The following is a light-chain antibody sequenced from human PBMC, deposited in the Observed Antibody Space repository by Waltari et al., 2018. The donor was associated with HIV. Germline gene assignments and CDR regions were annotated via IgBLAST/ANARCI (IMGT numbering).Light chain of an antibody. CDR3: SSYTSSSALDVV. CDR1: SSDVGGYDS. Sequence: QSALTQPASVSGSPGHSITISCTGTSSDVGGYDSFSWYQQHPGKAPKLMIFDVSNRPSGVSNRFSGSKSGNTASLTISGLQAEDEADYYCSSYTSSSALDVVFGGGTKLTVL. CDR2: DVS. J-gene: IGLJ2*01. V-gene: IGLV2-14*03.